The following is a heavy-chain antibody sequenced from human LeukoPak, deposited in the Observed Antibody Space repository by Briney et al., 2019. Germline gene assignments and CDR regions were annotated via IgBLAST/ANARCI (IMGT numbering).Heavy chain of an antibody. V-gene: IGHV4-59*01. J-gene: IGHJ4*02. CDR2: IYYSGST. D-gene: IGHD1-26*01. Sequence: PSETLSLTCTVSGGSISGYYWSWIRQPPGKGLEWIGYIYYSGSTNYNPSLESRVTMSLDTSKKQFSLKLRSVTAADTAVYYCARSPRGWEPSDHWGQGTLVTVSS. CDR3: ARSPRGWEPSDH. CDR1: GGSISGYY.